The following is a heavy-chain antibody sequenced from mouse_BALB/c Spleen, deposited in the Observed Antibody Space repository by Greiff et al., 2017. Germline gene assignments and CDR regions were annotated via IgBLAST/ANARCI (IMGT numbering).Heavy chain of an antibody. CDR2: ISSGGGST. D-gene: IGHD1-2*01. Sequence: EVKLVESGGGLVKPGGSLKLSCAASGFAFSSYDMSWVRQTPEKRLEWVAYISSGGGSTYYPDTVKGRFTISRDNAKNTLYLQMSSLKSEDTAMYYCARHSTAWDYFDYWGQGTTLTVSS. J-gene: IGHJ2*01. CDR3: ARHSTAWDYFDY. CDR1: GFAFSSYD. V-gene: IGHV5-12-1*01.